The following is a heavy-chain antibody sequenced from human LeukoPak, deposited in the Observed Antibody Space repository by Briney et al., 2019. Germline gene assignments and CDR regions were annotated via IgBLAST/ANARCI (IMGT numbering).Heavy chain of an antibody. D-gene: IGHD1-14*01. J-gene: IGHJ5*02. CDR2: ISAGGDLT. CDR3: ARGVSGEP. Sequence: GGSLRLSCAASRFSFSAYPMGWVRRAPGRGLEWVSGISAGGDLTFHADPVKGRFTISRDNSKNSLYLQMNSLRAEDTAVYYCARGVSGEPWGQGTLVTVSS. CDR1: RFSFSAYP. V-gene: IGHV3-23*01.